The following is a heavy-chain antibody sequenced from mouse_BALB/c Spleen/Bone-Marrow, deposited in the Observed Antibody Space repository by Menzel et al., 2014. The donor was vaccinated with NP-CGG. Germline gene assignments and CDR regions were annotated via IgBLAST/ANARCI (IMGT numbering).Heavy chain of an antibody. D-gene: IGHD2-3*01. CDR3: ARLGYYGGFAY. J-gene: IGHJ3*01. V-gene: IGHV4-1*02. CDR1: GFDFSRYW. CDR2: INPDSSTI. Sequence: EVHLVESGGGLVQPGGSLKLSCAASGFDFSRYWMSWVRQAPGKGLEWIGEINPDSSTINYTPSLKDKFIISRDNAKKTLYLQMSKVRSEDTALYYCARLGYYGGFAYWGQGTLVTVSA.